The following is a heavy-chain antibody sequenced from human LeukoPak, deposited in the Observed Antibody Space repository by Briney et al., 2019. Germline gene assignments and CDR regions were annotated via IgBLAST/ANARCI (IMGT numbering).Heavy chain of an antibody. V-gene: IGHV1-69*06. Sequence: SVKVSCKASGYTFTGYYMHWVRQAPGQGLEWMGGIIPIFGTANYAQKFQGRVTITADKSTSTAYMELSSLRSEDTAVYYCASGTYYYDSSGYYYVGYLQHWGQDTLVTVSS. CDR2: IIPIFGTA. CDR1: GYTFTGYY. CDR3: ASGTYYYDSSGYYYVGYLQH. J-gene: IGHJ1*01. D-gene: IGHD3-22*01.